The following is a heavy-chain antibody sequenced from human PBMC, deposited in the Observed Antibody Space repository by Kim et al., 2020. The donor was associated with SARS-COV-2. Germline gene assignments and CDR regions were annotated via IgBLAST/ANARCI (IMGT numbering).Heavy chain of an antibody. CDR1: GGSFSGYY. CDR2: INPNGST. V-gene: IGHV4-34*01. CDR3: ARGRINSLFYYSYYGMDV. D-gene: IGHD1-26*01. Sequence: SETLSLTCAVYGGSFSGYYWSWIRQPPGKGLEWVGEINPNGSTNYNPSLKSRVTISVDTSKNQFSLKLSSVTAADTAVYYCARGRINSLFYYSYYGMDV. J-gene: IGHJ6*01.